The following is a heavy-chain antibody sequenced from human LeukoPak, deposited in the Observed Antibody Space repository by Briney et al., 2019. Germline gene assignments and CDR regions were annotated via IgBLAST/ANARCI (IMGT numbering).Heavy chain of an antibody. CDR2: IYYSGST. CDR1: GGPISSSSYY. CDR3: ARRGYSGYDLRSAFDI. J-gene: IGHJ3*02. Sequence: PSETLSLTCTVSGGPISSSSYYWGWIRQPPGKGLEWIGSIYYSGSTYYNPSLKSRVTISVDTSKNQFSLKLSSVTAADTAVYYCARRGYSGYDLRSAFDIWGQGTMVTVSS. V-gene: IGHV4-39*01. D-gene: IGHD5-12*01.